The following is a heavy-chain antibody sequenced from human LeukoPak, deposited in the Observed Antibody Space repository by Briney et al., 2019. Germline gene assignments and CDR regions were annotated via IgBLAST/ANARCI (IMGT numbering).Heavy chain of an antibody. V-gene: IGHV1-69*05. CDR1: GGTFSSYA. CDR2: IIPIFGTA. J-gene: IGHJ4*02. Sequence: ASVKVSCKASGGTFSSYAISWVRQAPGQGLEWMGRIIPIFGTANYAQKFQGRVTITTDESTSTAYMELSSLRSEDTAAYYCARDQGGGYNSVDYWGQGTLVTVSS. CDR3: ARDQGGGYNSVDY. D-gene: IGHD2-15*01.